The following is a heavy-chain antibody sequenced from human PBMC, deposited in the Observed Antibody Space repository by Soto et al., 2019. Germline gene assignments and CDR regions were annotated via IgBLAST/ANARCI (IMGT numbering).Heavy chain of an antibody. Sequence: QVQLVQSGAEVKKPGASVKVSCKASGYTFTGYYMHWVRQAPGQGLEWMGWINPNSGGTNYAQKFQGRVTMTRDPSISTAYMELSRLRSDDTAVYYCARDPGGYSGPVLSNWFDPWGQGTLVTVSS. J-gene: IGHJ5*02. D-gene: IGHD5-12*01. CDR1: GYTFTGYY. CDR2: INPNSGGT. V-gene: IGHV1-2*02. CDR3: ARDPGGYSGPVLSNWFDP.